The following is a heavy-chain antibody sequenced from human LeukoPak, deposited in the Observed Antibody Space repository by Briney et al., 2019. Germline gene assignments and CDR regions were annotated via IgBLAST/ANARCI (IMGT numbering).Heavy chain of an antibody. Sequence: GGSLRLSCSASGFTLTWHVMHRVRQAPGKALEYVSFIHHNGDITSYADSVRGRFTVSRDNSKSTLFLELSSLRTDDTAVYYCARDMSGTYSFDYWGQGTLVTVSS. J-gene: IGHJ4*02. CDR2: IHHNGDIT. V-gene: IGHV3-64D*06. CDR3: ARDMSGTYSFDY. CDR1: GFTLTWHV. D-gene: IGHD1-26*01.